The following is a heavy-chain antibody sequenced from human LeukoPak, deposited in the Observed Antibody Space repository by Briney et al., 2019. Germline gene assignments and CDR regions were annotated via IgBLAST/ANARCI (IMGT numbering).Heavy chain of an antibody. CDR1: GYTFTGYY. V-gene: IGHV1-2*02. J-gene: IGHJ6*03. CDR2: INPNSGGT. CDR3: ARDIVVVPAAIPETYYYYYMDV. Sequence: ASVKVSCTASGYTFTGYYMHWVRQAPGQGLEWMGWINPNSGGTNYAQKFQGRVTMTRDTSISTAYMELSRLRSDDTAVYYCARDIVVVPAAIPETYYYYYMDVWGKGTTVTVSS. D-gene: IGHD2-2*02.